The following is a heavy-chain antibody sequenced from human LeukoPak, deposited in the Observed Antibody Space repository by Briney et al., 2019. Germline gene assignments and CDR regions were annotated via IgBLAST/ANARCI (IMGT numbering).Heavy chain of an antibody. Sequence: ASVKVSCKASGYTFTGYYMHCVRQSAGQGLDCVGCFHPNSGGTNYAQKFQGRVTMTRDTSISTAYMELSRLRSDDTAVYYCARDRHPLYYYYYMDVWGKGTTVTVSS. J-gene: IGHJ6*03. CDR3: ARDRHPLYYYYYMDV. CDR2: FHPNSGGT. V-gene: IGHV1-2*02. CDR1: GYTFTGYY.